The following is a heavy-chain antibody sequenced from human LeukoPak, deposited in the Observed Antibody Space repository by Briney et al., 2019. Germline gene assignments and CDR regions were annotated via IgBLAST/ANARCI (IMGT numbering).Heavy chain of an antibody. CDR1: GGSISSGSYY. V-gene: IGHV4-61*02. J-gene: IGHJ5*02. CDR3: ARRIAAAPMSWFDP. D-gene: IGHD6-13*01. Sequence: SETLSLTCTVPGGSISSGSYYWGWIRQPAGKGLEWIGRIYTSGSTNYNPSLKSRVTISVDTSKNQFSLKLSSVAAADTAVYYCARRIAAAPMSWFDPWGQGTLVTVSS. CDR2: IYTSGST.